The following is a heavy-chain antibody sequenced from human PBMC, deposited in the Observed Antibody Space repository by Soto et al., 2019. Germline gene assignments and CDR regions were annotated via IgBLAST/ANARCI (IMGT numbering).Heavy chain of an antibody. V-gene: IGHV3-74*01. J-gene: IGHJ6*02. D-gene: IGHD2-2*02. CDR2: INSDGSSK. Sequence: PGGSLRLSWAASRFTFSSLRFRWVRQAPGKGLVWVSHINSDGSSKCYADPVKGRFTISRDNSKNTLYLQMNSLRAEDTAVYYCARDGQDIVVVPAAINSYYYYYYGMDVWGQGTTVTVSS. CDR3: ARDGQDIVVVPAAINSYYYYYYGMDV. CDR1: RFTFSSLR.